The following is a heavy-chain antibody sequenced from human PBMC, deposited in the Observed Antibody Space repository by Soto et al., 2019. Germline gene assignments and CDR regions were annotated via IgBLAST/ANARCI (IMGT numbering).Heavy chain of an antibody. J-gene: IGHJ4*02. D-gene: IGHD2-2*01. V-gene: IGHV1-2*04. CDR2: INPNCGGT. CDR1: GYTFTGYY. CDR3: ARGLMEGYQRRGLADY. Sequence: ASVTVSCKASGYTFTGYYMHWVRQAPGQGLEWMGWINPNCGGTNYAQKFQGWVTLTRETSISTACMELSRLGSDDPAVYYCARGLMEGYQRRGLADYWGQGTLVTVSS.